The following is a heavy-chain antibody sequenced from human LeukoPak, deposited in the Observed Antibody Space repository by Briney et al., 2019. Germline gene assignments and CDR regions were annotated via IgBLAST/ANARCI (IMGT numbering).Heavy chain of an antibody. CDR3: ARHEITIFGVVTTLFDY. Sequence: SETLSLTCTVSGGSISSSSYYWGWIRQPPGKGLEWIGSIYYSGSTYYNPSLKSRVTISVDTSKNQFSLKLSSVTAADTAVYYCARHEITIFGVVTTLFDYWGQGTLVTVSS. J-gene: IGHJ4*02. V-gene: IGHV4-39*01. CDR1: GGSISSSSYY. CDR2: IYYSGST. D-gene: IGHD3-3*01.